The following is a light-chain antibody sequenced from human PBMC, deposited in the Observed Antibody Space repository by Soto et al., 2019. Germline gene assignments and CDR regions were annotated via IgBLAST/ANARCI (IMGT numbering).Light chain of an antibody. Sequence: EIVMTQSPATLSVSPGERATLSCRASQSISYNLAWYQQKPGQAPRVLIYSASTRATGIPARFSGSGSGTEFTLTISSLQSEDFAVYYCQQYNNWPPITVGQGTRTEMK. CDR2: SAS. V-gene: IGKV3-15*01. J-gene: IGKJ5*01. CDR3: QQYNNWPPIT. CDR1: QSISYN.